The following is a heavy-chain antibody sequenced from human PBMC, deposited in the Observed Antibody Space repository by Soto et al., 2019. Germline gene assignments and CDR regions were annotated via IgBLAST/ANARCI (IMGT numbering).Heavy chain of an antibody. J-gene: IGHJ5*02. CDR2: IYYSGST. CDR1: GGSISSGDYY. V-gene: IGHV4-30-4*01. Sequence: SETLSLTCTVSGGSISSGDYYWSWIRQPPGKGLEWIGYIYYSGSTYYNPSLKSRVTISVDTSKNQFSLKLSSVTAADTAVYYCARGRFRNWFDPWGQGTLVTVSS. D-gene: IGHD3-10*01. CDR3: ARGRFRNWFDP.